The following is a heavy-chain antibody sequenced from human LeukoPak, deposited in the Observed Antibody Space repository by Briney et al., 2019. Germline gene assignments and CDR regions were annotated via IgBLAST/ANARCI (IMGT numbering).Heavy chain of an antibody. Sequence: GEYLKISCKGSGYSFTSYWVAWVRQMPGKGLEWMGIIYPGDSDTRYSPSFQGQVTISADKSIRTAYLQWSSLKASDTAMYYCARPKSGTYYYFDYWGQGTLVTVSS. CDR1: GYSFTSYW. J-gene: IGHJ4*02. V-gene: IGHV5-51*01. D-gene: IGHD1-26*01. CDR2: IYPGDSDT. CDR3: ARPKSGTYYYFDY.